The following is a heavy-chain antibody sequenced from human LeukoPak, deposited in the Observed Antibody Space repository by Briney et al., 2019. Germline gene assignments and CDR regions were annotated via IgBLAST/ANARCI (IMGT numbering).Heavy chain of an antibody. CDR1: GFPFGDYA. J-gene: IGHJ6*02. V-gene: IGHV3-49*04. CDR2: IRSKAYGGTT. CDR3: TKIVATIYYYYYYGMDV. D-gene: IGHD5-12*01. Sequence: GVLRLSCNASGFPFGDYAKSWVRQAPGKGLEWVGFIRSKAYGGTTEYAASVKGRFTISRDDSKSIAYLQMNSLKTEDTAVYYCTKIVATIYYYYYYGMDVWGQGTTVTVSS.